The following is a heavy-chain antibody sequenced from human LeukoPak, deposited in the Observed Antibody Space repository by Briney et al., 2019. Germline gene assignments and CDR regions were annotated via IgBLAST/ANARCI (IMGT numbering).Heavy chain of an antibody. CDR1: GYRFTNYW. J-gene: IGHJ4*02. Sequence: GESLKISCKASGYRFTNYWIGWVRQMPGKGLEWMGIIYPGDSDTRYSPSFQGQVTISADKSISTAYLQWSSLKASDTAMYYCARLLITPILRYFDYWGQGTLVTVSS. CDR2: IYPGDSDT. CDR3: ARLLITPILRYFDY. D-gene: IGHD3-9*01. V-gene: IGHV5-51*01.